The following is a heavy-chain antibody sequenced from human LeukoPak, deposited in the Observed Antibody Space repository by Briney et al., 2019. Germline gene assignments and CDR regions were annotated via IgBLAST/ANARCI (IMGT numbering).Heavy chain of an antibody. CDR2: ISSSTSYT. D-gene: IGHD3-22*01. Sequence: KPGGSLRLSCAASGFTFSDYYMSWIRQAPGKGLEWVSYISSSTSYTYYADSVKGRFTISRDNAKNSLYLQMNSLRAEDTAVYYCAREGYYDSSGYYLHWGQGTLVTVSS. J-gene: IGHJ4*02. CDR3: AREGYYDSSGYYLH. V-gene: IGHV3-11*06. CDR1: GFTFSDYY.